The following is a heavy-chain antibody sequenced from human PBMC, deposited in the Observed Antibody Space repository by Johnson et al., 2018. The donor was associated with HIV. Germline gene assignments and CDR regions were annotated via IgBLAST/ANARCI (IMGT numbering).Heavy chain of an antibody. Sequence: VQLVESGGGLVQRGGSLRLSCVASGVTVSNNYMIWVRQAPGKGLEWVSVIYSGGSTYQADSVTGRFTISRDNSKNTLYLQMNSLRVEDTAIYYCAGRSSAWYEDAFDIWGQGTMVTVSS. CDR3: AGRSSAWYEDAFDI. J-gene: IGHJ3*02. D-gene: IGHD6-19*01. CDR2: IYSGGST. V-gene: IGHV3-66*01. CDR1: GVTVSNNY.